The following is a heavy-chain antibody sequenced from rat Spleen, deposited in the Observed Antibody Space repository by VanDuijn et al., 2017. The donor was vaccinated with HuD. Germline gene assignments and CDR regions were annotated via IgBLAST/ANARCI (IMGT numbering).Heavy chain of an antibody. V-gene: IGHV3-1*01. CDR3: ARYPYGSLRVDA. Sequence: VQLKESGPGLVKPSQSLSLTCSVTGYSITSNYWGWIRKFPGNKMEWMGYISYSGSTAYTPSLKSRISITRDTSKNQIFLQLTSVTTEDTATYYCARYPYGSLRVDAWGQGASVIVSP. CDR1: GYSITSNY. CDR2: ISYSGST. J-gene: IGHJ4*01. D-gene: IGHD1-7*01.